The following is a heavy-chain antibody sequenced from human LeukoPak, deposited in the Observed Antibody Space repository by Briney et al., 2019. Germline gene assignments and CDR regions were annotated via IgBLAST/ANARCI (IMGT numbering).Heavy chain of an antibody. CDR3: AKKSAVAVDYYFDY. D-gene: IGHD6-19*01. CDR1: GFTFSSYA. CDR2: VSGNGGTT. V-gene: IGHV3-64*04. J-gene: IGHJ4*02. Sequence: GGSLRLSCSASGFTFSSYAMHWVRQAPGKGLEYVSGVSGNGGTTYYADSVEGRFTISRDNSKHTLYLQMNSLRAEDTAIYYCAKKSAVAVDYYFDYWGQGTLVTVSS.